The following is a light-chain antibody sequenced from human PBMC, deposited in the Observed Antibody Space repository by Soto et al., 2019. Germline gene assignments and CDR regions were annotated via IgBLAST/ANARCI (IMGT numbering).Light chain of an antibody. CDR3: QQADTFPYT. CDR2: TSF. J-gene: IGKJ2*01. V-gene: IGKV1-12*01. Sequence: DIQMTQSPSYVSASVGDTVTITCRSSQDISSWLSWYQQKPGKAPKLLIYTSFNLNSGVPSRFSGSRSGTEFNFTISSLRPEDFATYYCQQADTFPYTFSKGTKVDIK. CDR1: QDISSW.